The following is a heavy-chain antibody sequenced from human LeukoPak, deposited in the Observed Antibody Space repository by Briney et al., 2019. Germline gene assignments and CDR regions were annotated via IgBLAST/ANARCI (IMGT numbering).Heavy chain of an antibody. Sequence: GGSLRLSCAAPGFTFSSYAMSWVRQAPGKGLEWVSAISGSDGSTYYADSVKGRFTISRDNSKNTLYLQMNSLSAEDTAVYYCEKDLGGSGDYRPYWGQGSVVTVSS. CDR3: EKDLGGSGDYRPY. D-gene: IGHD2-21*02. CDR1: GFTFSSYA. J-gene: IGHJ4*02. CDR2: ISGSDGST. V-gene: IGHV3-23*01.